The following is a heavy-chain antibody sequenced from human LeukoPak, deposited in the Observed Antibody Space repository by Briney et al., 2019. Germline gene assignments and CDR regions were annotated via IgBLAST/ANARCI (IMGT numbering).Heavy chain of an antibody. Sequence: SETLSLTCTVSGGSITSYYYSWIRQPSGKGLEWIGYIYYSGSTNYNPSLKSRVTMSVDMSKNQLSLKLRSVTAADTAVYYCAYGGNSGTFDVWGQGTMVTVSS. D-gene: IGHD4-23*01. CDR1: GGSITSYY. V-gene: IGHV4-59*03. CDR2: IYYSGST. CDR3: AYGGNSGTFDV. J-gene: IGHJ3*01.